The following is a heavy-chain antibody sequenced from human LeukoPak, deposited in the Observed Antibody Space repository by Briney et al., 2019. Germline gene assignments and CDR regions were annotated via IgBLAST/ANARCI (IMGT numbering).Heavy chain of an antibody. CDR2: IYYTGSTRST. CDR1: GGSITSYY. Sequence: PSETLSLTCIVSGGSITSYYWSWIRQPPGKGLEWIGYIYYTGSTRSTNYNPSLKSRVTISEDTSENQFSLSLSSVTAADTAVYFCARKHSSGWLFDYWGQGALVTVSS. J-gene: IGHJ4*02. V-gene: IGHV4-59*01. CDR3: ARKHSSGWLFDY. D-gene: IGHD6-19*01.